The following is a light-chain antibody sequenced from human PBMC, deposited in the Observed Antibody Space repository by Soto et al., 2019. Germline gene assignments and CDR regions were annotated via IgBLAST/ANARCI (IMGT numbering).Light chain of an antibody. V-gene: IGKV3-15*01. J-gene: IGKJ1*01. Sequence: EIGMTQSPATLSVSPGERATLSFRASQSVSSNLAWYQQKPGQAPRLLIYGASARATGIPARFSGSGSGTEFTLTISSLQSEDFAVYYCQQYNNWPWTFGQGTKVDI. CDR2: GAS. CDR3: QQYNNWPWT. CDR1: QSVSSN.